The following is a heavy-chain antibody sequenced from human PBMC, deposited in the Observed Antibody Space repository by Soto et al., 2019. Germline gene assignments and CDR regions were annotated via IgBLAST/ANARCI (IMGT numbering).Heavy chain of an antibody. Sequence: QVQLQESGPGLVKPSETLSLTCTVSGGSVSSESHYWSWIRQTPGKGLEWIGYIYYTGSTNYNPSHKGRVTMSVDTSSDQVSLRLRSVTRADTAVYYCATAQYDFRSGSYYYAMEVWGQGTKVTVSS. CDR1: GGSVSSESHY. D-gene: IGHD3-3*01. CDR3: ATAQYDFRSGSYYYAMEV. CDR2: IYYTGST. V-gene: IGHV4-61*01. J-gene: IGHJ6*02.